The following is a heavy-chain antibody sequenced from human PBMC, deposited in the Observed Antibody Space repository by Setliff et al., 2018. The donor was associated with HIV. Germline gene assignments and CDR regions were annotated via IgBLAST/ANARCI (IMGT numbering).Heavy chain of an antibody. V-gene: IGHV1-69*06. Sequence: SVKVSCKASGGSISNFAISWVRQAPGQGLEWMGRILPIFGTRDYAQKFQGRVTITADKSTSTAYMEPRSLRSEDTAVYYCARDQVSMVRAVRLVAWGQGSLVTVSS. J-gene: IGHJ1*01. CDR3: ARDQVSMVRAVRLVA. CDR2: ILPIFGTR. D-gene: IGHD3-10*01. CDR1: GGSISNFA.